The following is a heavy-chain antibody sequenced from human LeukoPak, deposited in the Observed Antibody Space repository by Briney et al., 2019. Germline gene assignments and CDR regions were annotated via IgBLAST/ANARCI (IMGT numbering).Heavy chain of an antibody. CDR1: GYTFTGYY. CDR3: ARRYCSGTSCYLDF. Sequence: GASVKVSCKASGYTFTGYYIHWVRQAPGQGLEWMGWINPNSGDTNYVQKFQGRVTMTRDTSISTAYMELSRLTSDDTAVYYCARRYCSGTSCYLDFWGQGALVTVSS. J-gene: IGHJ4*02. D-gene: IGHD2-2*01. CDR2: INPNSGDT. V-gene: IGHV1-2*02.